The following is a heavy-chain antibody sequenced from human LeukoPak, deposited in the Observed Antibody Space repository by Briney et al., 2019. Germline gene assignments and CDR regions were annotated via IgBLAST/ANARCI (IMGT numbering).Heavy chain of an antibody. J-gene: IGHJ6*02. CDR1: GYTFTGYY. CDR2: INPNSSGT. Sequence: ASVKVSCKASGYTFTGYYMHWVRQAPGQGLEWMGWINPNSSGTNYAQKFQGRVTMTRDTSISTAYMELSRLRSDDTAVYYCARVNIVVVPTASYYYGMDVWGQGTTVTVSS. CDR3: ARVNIVVVPTASYYYGMDV. D-gene: IGHD2-2*01. V-gene: IGHV1-2*02.